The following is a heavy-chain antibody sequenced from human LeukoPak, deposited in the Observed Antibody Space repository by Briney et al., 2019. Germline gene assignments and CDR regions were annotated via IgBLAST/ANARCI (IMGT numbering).Heavy chain of an antibody. CDR1: GDSISSNDYY. Sequence: KPSETLSLTCTVSGDSISSNDYYWGWIRQPPGKGLEWIGTISYSGRTFYNPSLKSRLTISVDTSKNQFSLKLNSVTAADTAVYYCARHLVGWQTPHSWGQGTLVTVSS. D-gene: IGHD6-19*01. CDR3: ARHLVGWQTPHS. CDR2: ISYSGRT. J-gene: IGHJ4*02. V-gene: IGHV4-39*01.